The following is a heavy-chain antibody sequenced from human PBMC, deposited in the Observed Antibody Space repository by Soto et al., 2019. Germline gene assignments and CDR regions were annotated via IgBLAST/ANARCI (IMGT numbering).Heavy chain of an antibody. Sequence: EVQLLESGGGLVQPGGSLRLSCAASGFTFSSYAMSWVRQAPGKGLEWVSAISGSGGSTYYADSVKGRFTISRDNSKNTLYLQMNSLRAEDTAVYYCANNYYGSGSIHTPGMDVWGQGTTVTVSS. CDR3: ANNYYGSGSIHTPGMDV. CDR2: ISGSGGST. D-gene: IGHD3-10*01. CDR1: GFTFSSYA. V-gene: IGHV3-23*01. J-gene: IGHJ6*02.